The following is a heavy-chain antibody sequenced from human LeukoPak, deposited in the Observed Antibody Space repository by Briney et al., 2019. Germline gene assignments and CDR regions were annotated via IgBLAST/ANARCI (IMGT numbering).Heavy chain of an antibody. CDR2: IIPIFGTA. J-gene: IGHJ6*03. V-gene: IGHV1-69*06. CDR3: ARDLTDHYYGRDYYYYMDV. Sequence: SAKVSCKASGGTFSSYAISWVRQAPGQGLEWMGGIIPIFGTANYAQKFQGRVTITADKSTSTAYMELSSLRSEDTAVYYCARDLTDHYYGRDYYYYMDVWGKGTTVTISS. D-gene: IGHD3-10*01. CDR1: GGTFSSYA.